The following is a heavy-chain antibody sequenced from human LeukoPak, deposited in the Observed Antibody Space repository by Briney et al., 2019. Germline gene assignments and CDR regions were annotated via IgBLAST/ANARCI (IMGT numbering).Heavy chain of an antibody. CDR2: IIPIFGTA. CDR1: GGTFSSYA. D-gene: IGHD3-22*01. CDR3: VGSAVVNYYYYMDV. Sequence: VASVKVSCKASGGTFSSYAISWVRQAPGQGLEWMGGIIPIFGTANYAQKFQGRVTITTDESTSTAYMELSSLRSEDTAVYYCVGSAVVNYYYYMDVWGKGTTVTVSS. J-gene: IGHJ6*03. V-gene: IGHV1-69*05.